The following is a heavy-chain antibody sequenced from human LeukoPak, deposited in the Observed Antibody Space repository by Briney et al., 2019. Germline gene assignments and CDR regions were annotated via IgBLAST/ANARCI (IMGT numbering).Heavy chain of an antibody. V-gene: IGHV3-66*01. CDR3: ARDCSASSSDYYPLGY. CDR2: IYNSGGT. J-gene: IGHJ4*02. Sequence: GGSLRLSCAASGFTVSSKYMSWVRQAPGEGLEWLSVIYNSGGTYYADSVKGRFTISRDNSKNTLYLQMNSLRVEDTAVYFCARDCSASSSDYYPLGYWGQGTLVTVSS. D-gene: IGHD3-22*01. CDR1: GFTVSSKY.